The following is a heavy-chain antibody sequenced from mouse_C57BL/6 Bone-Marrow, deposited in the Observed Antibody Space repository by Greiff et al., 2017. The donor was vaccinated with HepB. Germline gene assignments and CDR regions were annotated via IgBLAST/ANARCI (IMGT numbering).Heavy chain of an antibody. CDR2: IYPRSGNT. CDR1: GYTFTSYG. D-gene: IGHD1-1*01. J-gene: IGHJ3*01. CDR3: ARSVYYYGSSSLAY. Sequence: KQSGAELARPGASVKLSCKASGYTFTSYGISWVKQRTGQGLEWIGEIYPRSGNTYYNEKFKGKATLTADKSSSTAYMELRSLTSEDSAVYFCARSVYYYGSSSLAYWGQGTLVTVSA. V-gene: IGHV1-81*01.